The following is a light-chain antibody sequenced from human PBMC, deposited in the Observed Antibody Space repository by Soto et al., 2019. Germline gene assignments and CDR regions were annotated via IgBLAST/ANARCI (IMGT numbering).Light chain of an antibody. CDR2: GAS. J-gene: IGKJ2*01. CDR1: QSVSSSY. CDR3: QQYYSSPYT. V-gene: IGKV3-20*01. Sequence: EIVLTQSPGTLSLSPGERATLSCRTSQSVSSSYLAWYQQKPGQAPRLLIYGASSRATGIPDRFSGSGSGTDFILTISRLEPEDFAVYYCQQYYSSPYTFGQWTELEI.